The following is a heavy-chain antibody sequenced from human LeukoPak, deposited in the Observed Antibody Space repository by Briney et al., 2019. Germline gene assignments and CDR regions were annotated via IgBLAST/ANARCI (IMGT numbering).Heavy chain of an antibody. CDR1: GFTFSDYY. CDR2: VTSSDATI. J-gene: IGHJ3*02. V-gene: IGHV3-11*01. CDR3: ARRGPSRSDSASAFDI. D-gene: IGHD2-15*01. Sequence: GGSLRLSCAASGFTFSDYYMSCIRQAPGKGREWISSVTSSDATINYTGSVKGRFSSSRDNTTNSLYLPKNTLRAAETAVYYCARRGPSRSDSASAFDIWGQGTMVTVSS.